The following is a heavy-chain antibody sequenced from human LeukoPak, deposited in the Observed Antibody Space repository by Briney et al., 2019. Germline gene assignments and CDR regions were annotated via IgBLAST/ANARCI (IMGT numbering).Heavy chain of an antibody. D-gene: IGHD5-24*01. CDR2: IKQDGSKK. CDR1: GFTFSSYW. J-gene: IGHJ4*02. CDR3: TRVGYIDEGIDY. V-gene: IGHV3-7*04. Sequence: PGGSLRLSCAASGFTFSSYWMTWVRQALGKGLEWVANIKQDGSKKSYVDSVKGRFTISRDNAKNSLYLQMNSLRAEDTAIYYCTRVGYIDEGIDYWGQGTLVTVSS.